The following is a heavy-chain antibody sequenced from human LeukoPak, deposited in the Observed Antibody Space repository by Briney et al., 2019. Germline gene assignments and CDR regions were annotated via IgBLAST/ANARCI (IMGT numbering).Heavy chain of an antibody. CDR1: GYSISSGYY. CDR2: IYHSGST. D-gene: IGHD1-26*01. J-gene: IGHJ4*02. CDR3: ARGVSVASGSYYAALYYFDY. Sequence: SETLSLTCTVSGYSISSGYYWGWIRQPPGKGLEWIGSIYHSGSTYYNPSLKSRVTLSVDTSKNQFSLKLSSVTASDTAVYYCARGVSVASGSYYAALYYFDYWGQGTLVTVSS. V-gene: IGHV4-38-2*02.